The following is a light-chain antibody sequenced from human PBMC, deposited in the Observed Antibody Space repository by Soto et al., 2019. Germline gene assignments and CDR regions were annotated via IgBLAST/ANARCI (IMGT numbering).Light chain of an antibody. J-gene: IGKJ1*01. CDR3: QQSYNTPLT. V-gene: IGKV1-39*01. Sequence: QEEEAAPELLIYDASTLQSGVPSRFRGGASGTDFTLTISSLQLDDFATYYCQQSYNTPLTFGQGTKVDIK. CDR2: DAS.